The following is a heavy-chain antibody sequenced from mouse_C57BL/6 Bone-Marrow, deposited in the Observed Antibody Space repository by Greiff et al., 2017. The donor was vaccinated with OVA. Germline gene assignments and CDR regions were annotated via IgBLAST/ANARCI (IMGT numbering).Heavy chain of an antibody. CDR2: ISDGGSYT. J-gene: IGHJ1*03. V-gene: IGHV5-4*01. D-gene: IGHD1-1*01. CDR1: GFTFSSYA. Sequence: EVKLQESGGGLVKPGGSLKLSCAASGFTFSSYAMSWVRQTPETRLEWVATISDGGSYTYYPDNVKGRFTISRDNAKNNLYLQMSHLKSEDTAMYYCARDEITTRYFDVWGTGTTVTVSS. CDR3: ARDEITTRYFDV.